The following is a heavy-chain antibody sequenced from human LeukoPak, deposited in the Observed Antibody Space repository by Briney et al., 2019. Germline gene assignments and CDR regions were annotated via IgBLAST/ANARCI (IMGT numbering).Heavy chain of an antibody. CDR2: IIPILGMA. CDR3: ARASGAMAYDY. V-gene: IGHV1-69*04. Sequence: SVKVSCKASGGTFSSYAISWVRQAPGQGLEWMGRIIPILGMANYAQKFQGRVTITADKSTSTAYMELSSLRSEDTAVYYCARASGAMAYDYWGQGTLVTVSS. J-gene: IGHJ4*02. CDR1: GGTFSSYA. D-gene: IGHD5-18*01.